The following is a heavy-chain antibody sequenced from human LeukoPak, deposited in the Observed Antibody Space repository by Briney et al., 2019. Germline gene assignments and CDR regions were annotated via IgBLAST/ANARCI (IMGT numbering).Heavy chain of an antibody. J-gene: IGHJ6*03. CDR2: ISSSSYI. Sequence: PGGSLRLSCAASGFTFSSYSMNWVRQAPGKGLEWVSSISSSSYIYYADSVKGRFTISRDNAKDSLYLQMNSLRAEDTAVYYCARDDSGSHPLYYMDVWGKGTTVTVSS. V-gene: IGHV3-21*01. D-gene: IGHD1-26*01. CDR3: ARDDSGSHPLYYMDV. CDR1: GFTFSSYS.